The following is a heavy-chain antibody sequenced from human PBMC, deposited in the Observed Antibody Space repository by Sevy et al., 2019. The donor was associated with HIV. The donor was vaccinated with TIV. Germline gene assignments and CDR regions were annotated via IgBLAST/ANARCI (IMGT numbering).Heavy chain of an antibody. V-gene: IGHV4-4*07. Sequence: SETLSLTCTVSGGSISSYYWSWIRQPAGKGLEWIGRIYTSGSTNYNPSLKSRVTMSVDTPKNQFSLKLSSVTAADTAVYYCARVETNCSSTSCSYYFDYWGQGTLVTVSS. CDR1: GGSISSYY. CDR3: ARVETNCSSTSCSYYFDY. D-gene: IGHD2-2*01. CDR2: IYTSGST. J-gene: IGHJ4*02.